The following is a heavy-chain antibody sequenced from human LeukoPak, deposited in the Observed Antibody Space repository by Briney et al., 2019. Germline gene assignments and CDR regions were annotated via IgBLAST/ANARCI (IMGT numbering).Heavy chain of an antibody. CDR3: ARAKTLTTSFGWFDP. CDR2: IHSGGNT. CDR1: GFTVSGNY. J-gene: IGHJ5*02. Sequence: PGGSLRLSCAASGFTVSGNYMSRVRQAPGKGLEWVSFIHSGGNTYYADSVKGRFTISRDNSKNTLYLQMNSLRAEDTAVYYCARAKTLTTSFGWFDPWGQGTLVTVSS. D-gene: IGHD4-11*01. V-gene: IGHV3-53*01.